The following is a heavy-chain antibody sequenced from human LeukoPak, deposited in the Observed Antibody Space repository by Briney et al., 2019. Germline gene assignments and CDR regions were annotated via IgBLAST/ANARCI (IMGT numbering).Heavy chain of an antibody. CDR1: GFTFSSYA. D-gene: IGHD4-23*01. CDR3: ARGHPDDYGGNPRPLYYYMDV. CDR2: ISYDGSNK. Sequence: TGRSLRLSCAASGFTFSSYAMHWVRQAPGEGREWVAVISYDGSNKYYADSVKCRFTISRDNSKNTLYLQMNSLRAEDTAVYYCARGHPDDYGGNPRPLYYYMDVWGKGTTVTVSS. V-gene: IGHV3-30*01. J-gene: IGHJ6*03.